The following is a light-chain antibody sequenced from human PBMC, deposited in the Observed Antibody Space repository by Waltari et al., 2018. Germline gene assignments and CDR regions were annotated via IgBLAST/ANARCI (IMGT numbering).Light chain of an antibody. J-gene: IGKJ1*01. CDR2: EAS. CDR1: QSINRW. Sequence: TQMTQSPSTLPASVDDRAPTTCRASQSINRWLAWYQQKPGKAPDLLIYEASTLETGVPSRFSGSASGTEFTLTISSLQPDDFATYYCQQYNNYPWTFGQGTKVEI. V-gene: IGKV1-5*03. CDR3: QQYNNYPWT.